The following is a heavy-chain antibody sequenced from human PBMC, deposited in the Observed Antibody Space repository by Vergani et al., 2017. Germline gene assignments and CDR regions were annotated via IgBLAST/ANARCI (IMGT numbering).Heavy chain of an antibody. V-gene: IGHV2-70*20. CDR1: GFSLSTSGMC. D-gene: IGHD5-18*01. CDR2: IDWDDDK. Sequence: QVTLRESGPALVKPTQTLTLNCTFSGFSLSTSGMCVSWVRQPPGKALEWLALIDWDDDKYYSTSLKTRLTISKDTSKNQVVLTMTNMDPVDTATYYCARILTDTAMATYYFDYWGQGTLVTVSS. J-gene: IGHJ4*02. CDR3: ARILTDTAMATYYFDY.